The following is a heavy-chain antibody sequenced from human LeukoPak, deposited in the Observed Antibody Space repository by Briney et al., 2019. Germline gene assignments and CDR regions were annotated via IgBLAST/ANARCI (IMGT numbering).Heavy chain of an antibody. D-gene: IGHD3-16*01. V-gene: IGHV3-9*01. CDR3: AKERTRGGGFDY. CDR2: ISWNSGSI. Sequence: PGGSLRLSCAASGFTFDDYAMHWGRQAPGKGLEWVSGISWNSGSIGYADSVKGRFTISRDNAKNSLYLQMNSLRAEDTALYYCAKERTRGGGFDYWGQGTLVTVSS. J-gene: IGHJ4*02. CDR1: GFTFDDYA.